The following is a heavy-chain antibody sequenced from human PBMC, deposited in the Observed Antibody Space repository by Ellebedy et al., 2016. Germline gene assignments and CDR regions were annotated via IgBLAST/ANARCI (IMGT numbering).Heavy chain of an antibody. Sequence: SETLSLXXTVSGGSISSSSYYWGWIRQPPGKGLEWIWNIYYSGSTYYNPSLKSRVTISVDTSKNQFSLKLSSVTAADTALYYCATVGATLGRGYLDLWGRGTLVTVSS. D-gene: IGHD1-26*01. CDR3: ATVGATLGRGYLDL. CDR2: IYYSGST. CDR1: GGSISSSSYY. J-gene: IGHJ2*01. V-gene: IGHV4-39*07.